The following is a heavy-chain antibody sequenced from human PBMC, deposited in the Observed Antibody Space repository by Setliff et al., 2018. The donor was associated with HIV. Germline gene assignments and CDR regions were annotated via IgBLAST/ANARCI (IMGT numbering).Heavy chain of an antibody. CDR3: AGFPLSSSWYFY. V-gene: IGHV4-39*01. Sequence: SETLSLTCTVSGGSISSSGYYWGWIRQPPGKGLEWIGTIYYSGSTYYNPSLKSRVTISVDTSKNQFSQKLSSVTAADTAVYYCAGFPLSSSWYFYWGQGTLVTVSS. CDR2: IYYSGST. J-gene: IGHJ4*02. D-gene: IGHD6-13*01. CDR1: GGSISSSGYY.